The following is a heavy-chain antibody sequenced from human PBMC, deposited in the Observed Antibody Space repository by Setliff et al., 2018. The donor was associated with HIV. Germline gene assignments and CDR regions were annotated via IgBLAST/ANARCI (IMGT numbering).Heavy chain of an antibody. CDR1: GGPLSGHY. CDR3: VTSSSWSSRLYF. J-gene: IGHJ4*02. Sequence: SETLSLTCAVYGGPLSGHYWSWIRQPPGQGLEWIGETSHSGKTNYNPSLKSRVTISVDTSKNQFSLKLTSVTAADTAVYYCVTSSSWSSRLYFWGPGMLVTVSS. D-gene: IGHD2-2*01. CDR2: TSHSGKT. V-gene: IGHV4-34*01.